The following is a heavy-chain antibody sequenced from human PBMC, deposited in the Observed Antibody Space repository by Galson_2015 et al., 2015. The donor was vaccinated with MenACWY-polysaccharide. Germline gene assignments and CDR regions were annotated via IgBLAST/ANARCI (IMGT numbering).Heavy chain of an antibody. Sequence: SSAASGFSFSIYGMYWVREAPGLGLRGSAYININGGTVYYADSVKGRFTISRDNAKNSLYLQMSSLRDEDAAVYYCARLRDNSNQMFAYWGQGTLVTVSS. D-gene: IGHD4-11*01. J-gene: IGHJ4*02. CDR1: GFSFSIYG. V-gene: IGHV3-48*03. CDR2: ININGGTV. CDR3: ARLRDNSNQMFAY.